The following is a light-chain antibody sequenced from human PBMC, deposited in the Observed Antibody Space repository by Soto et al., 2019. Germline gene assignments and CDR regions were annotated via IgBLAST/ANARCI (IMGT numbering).Light chain of an antibody. CDR2: DVS. J-gene: IGLJ1*01. Sequence: QAVVTQPASVSGSPGQSITISCTGTSSDVGGYNYVSWYQQHPGKAPKLVIYDVSNRPSGVSSRFSGSKSGNTASLTISGLQAEDEADYYCSSYTSSSSYVFGTGTKVTVL. V-gene: IGLV2-14*01. CDR1: SSDVGGYNY. CDR3: SSYTSSSSYV.